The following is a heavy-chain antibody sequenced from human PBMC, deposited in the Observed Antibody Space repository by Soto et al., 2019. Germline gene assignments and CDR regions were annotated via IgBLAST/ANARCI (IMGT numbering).Heavy chain of an antibody. D-gene: IGHD3-10*01. Sequence: EVQLVESGGGLVQPGGSLRLSCAASGFTFSSYWMHWVRQAPGEGLVWVSRINSDGSSTSYADSVKRRFTISRDNAKNTMDLQMNRLRAEDTAVYYCVRGGLRGYWGQGTLVTVS. CDR2: INSDGSST. CDR3: VRGGLRGY. V-gene: IGHV3-74*01. CDR1: GFTFSSYW. J-gene: IGHJ4*02.